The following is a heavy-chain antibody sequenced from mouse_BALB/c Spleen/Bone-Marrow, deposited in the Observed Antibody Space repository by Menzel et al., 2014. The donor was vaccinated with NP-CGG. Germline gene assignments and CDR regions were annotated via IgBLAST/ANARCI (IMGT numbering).Heavy chain of an antibody. D-gene: IGHD3-3*01. V-gene: IGHV1-39*01. J-gene: IGHJ1*01. CDR2: IDPYYGGT. Sequence: EVKLVESGPELEKPGASVKISCKASGYSFTGYNMNWVKQSNGKSLEWIGNIDPYYGGTDYNQKFEGKATLTVDKSSSTAYMQLKSLTSEDSAVYYCARVGDNRHFDVWGAGTTVTVSS. CDR3: ARVGDNRHFDV. CDR1: GYSFTGYN.